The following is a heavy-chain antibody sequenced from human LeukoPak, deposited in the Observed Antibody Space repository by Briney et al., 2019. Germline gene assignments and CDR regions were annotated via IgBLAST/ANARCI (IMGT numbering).Heavy chain of an antibody. CDR3: ARGVRGDFYGVVPLDY. D-gene: IGHD3-3*01. CDR1: GFTFSSYD. Sequence: GGSLRLSCAASGFTFSSYDMTWVRQAPGKGLEWISYITSSGLTMYYAASVKGRFTISRDNAKNSLDLQMNSLRAEDTALYYCARGVRGDFYGVVPLDYWGPGTLVTVSS. J-gene: IGHJ4*02. CDR2: ITSSGLTM. V-gene: IGHV3-48*03.